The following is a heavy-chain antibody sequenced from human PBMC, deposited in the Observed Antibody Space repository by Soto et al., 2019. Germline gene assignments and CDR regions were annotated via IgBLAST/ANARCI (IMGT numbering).Heavy chain of an antibody. CDR1: GFTFSSYS. CDR3: ARDPSKAAGDYYYYMDV. D-gene: IGHD6-19*01. V-gene: IGHV3-21*01. J-gene: IGHJ6*03. Sequence: GGSLRLSCAASGFTFSSYSMNWVRQAPGKGLEWVSSISSSSSYIYYADSVKGRFTISRDNAKNSLYLQMNSLRAEDTAVYYCARDPSKAAGDYYYYMDVWGKGTTVTVSS. CDR2: ISSSSSYI.